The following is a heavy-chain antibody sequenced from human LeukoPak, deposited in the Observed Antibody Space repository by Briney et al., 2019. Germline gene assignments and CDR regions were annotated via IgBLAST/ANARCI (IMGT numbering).Heavy chain of an antibody. V-gene: IGHV3-74*01. J-gene: IGHJ4*02. CDR3: ARAGSYRFDY. CDR2: MNSDGSTI. CDR1: GFTFSSSW. Sequence: GGSLRLSCAASGFTFSSSWMHWVRQAPGKGLVWVSRMNSDGSTINYGDSVKGRFTISRDNAKNTLYLQMDSLRAEDTAMYYCARAGSYRFDYWDQGTLVTVSS. D-gene: IGHD3-16*02.